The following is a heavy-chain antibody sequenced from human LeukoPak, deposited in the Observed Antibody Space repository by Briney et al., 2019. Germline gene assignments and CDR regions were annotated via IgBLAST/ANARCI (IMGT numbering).Heavy chain of an antibody. Sequence: SETLSLTCAVYGVSFSGYYWSWIRQPPGKGLEWIGEINHSGSTNYNPSLKSRVTISVDTSKNQFSLKLSSVTAADTAVYYCARDYSSGQDYWGQGTLVTVSS. CDR2: INHSGST. J-gene: IGHJ4*02. CDR1: GVSFSGYY. D-gene: IGHD6-19*01. CDR3: ARDYSSGQDY. V-gene: IGHV4-34*01.